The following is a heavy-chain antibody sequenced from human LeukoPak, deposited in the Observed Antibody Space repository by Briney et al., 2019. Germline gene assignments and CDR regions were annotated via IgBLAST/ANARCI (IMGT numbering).Heavy chain of an antibody. CDR2: INHSGSI. CDR1: GGSFSGYY. Sequence: PPETLSLTCAVHGGSFSGYYWSWIRQPPGRGLEWIGEINHSGSINYNPSLKSRVTISVDTSKKQFSLKLSSVTAPDTAVYYFSGVDTHIWFDPWGQGTVVTVSS. V-gene: IGHV4-34*01. CDR3: SGVDTHIWFDP. J-gene: IGHJ5*02. D-gene: IGHD5-18*01.